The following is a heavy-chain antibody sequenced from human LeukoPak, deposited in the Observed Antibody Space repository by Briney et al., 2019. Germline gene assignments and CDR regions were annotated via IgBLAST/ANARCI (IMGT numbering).Heavy chain of an antibody. D-gene: IGHD3-22*01. V-gene: IGHV4-61*02. CDR1: GGSISSGSYY. CDR3: AITRAYDSSGYSFDY. J-gene: IGHJ4*02. CDR2: IYTSGST. Sequence: SQTLSLTCTVSGGSISSGSYYWSWIRQPGGKGLEWIGRIYTSGSTNYNPSRKSRVTIAVNTAKNQFSMKLSSRTAADTAVYYCAITRAYDSSGYSFDYWGQGTLVTVSS.